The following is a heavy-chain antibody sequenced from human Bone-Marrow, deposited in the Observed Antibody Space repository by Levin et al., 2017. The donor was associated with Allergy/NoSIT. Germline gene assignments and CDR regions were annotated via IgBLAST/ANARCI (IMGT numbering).Heavy chain of an antibody. J-gene: IGHJ3*02. CDR1: GFTVSSNY. V-gene: IGHV3-53*01. CDR3: ARGGGMAQGVDAFDI. CDR2: IYSGVST. D-gene: IGHD3-10*01. Sequence: GGSLRLSCAASGFTVSSNYMNWIRQAPGKGLEWVSVIYSGVSTYYADSVKGRFTISRDNSQNTLYLQMNSLRAEDTAVYYCARGGGMAQGVDAFDIWGQGTMVTVSS.